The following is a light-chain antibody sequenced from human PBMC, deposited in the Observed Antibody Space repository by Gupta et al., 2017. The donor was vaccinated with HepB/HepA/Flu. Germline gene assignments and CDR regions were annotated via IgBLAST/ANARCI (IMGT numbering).Light chain of an antibody. V-gene: IGKV1-8*01. J-gene: IGKJ1*01. CDR2: ATS. CDR3: QQYYSYPPAAS. Sequence: IRMTQSPSSISASTGDRVTITCRAGQDVDRYLAWYQQKPGKAPKLLIYATSTLQSGVPSRFSGSGSGTHFTLTINYLQSEDFATYYCQQYYSYPPAASFGQGTKVDVK. CDR1: QDVDRY.